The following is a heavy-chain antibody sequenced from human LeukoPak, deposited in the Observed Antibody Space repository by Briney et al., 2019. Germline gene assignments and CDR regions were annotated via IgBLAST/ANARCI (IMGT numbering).Heavy chain of an antibody. CDR3: ARTPGSNFDY. D-gene: IGHD1-14*01. CDR2: IYYSGST. Sequence: PETLSLTCTVSGGSISSSSYYWGWIRQPPGKGLEWIGSIYYSGSTYYNPSLKSRVTISVDTSKNQFSLKLSSVTAADTAVYYCARTPGSNFDYWGQGTLVTVSS. J-gene: IGHJ4*02. V-gene: IGHV4-39*01. CDR1: GGSISSSSYY.